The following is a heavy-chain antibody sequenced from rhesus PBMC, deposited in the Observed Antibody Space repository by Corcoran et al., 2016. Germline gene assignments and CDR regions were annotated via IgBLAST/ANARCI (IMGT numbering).Heavy chain of an antibody. J-gene: IGHJ4*01. Sequence: QVQLQESGPGLVKPSETLSLTFAFSGGFISGYYWNWLRHPQGKGLEGIGLIGGNSGSIDYNPSLKSRVTISTDTSKNQFSLKLSSVTAADTAVYYCYGGSSSIDYWGQGVLVTVSA. CDR3: YGGSSSIDY. V-gene: IGHV4-165*02. CDR1: GGFISGYY. D-gene: IGHD4-29*01. CDR2: IGGNSGSI.